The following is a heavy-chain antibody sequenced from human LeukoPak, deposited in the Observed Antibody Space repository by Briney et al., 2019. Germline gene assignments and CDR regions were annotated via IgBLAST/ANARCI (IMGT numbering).Heavy chain of an antibody. CDR1: GYTFTSYD. J-gene: IGHJ4*02. CDR3: ARGSSRTRCSGGSCPGY. D-gene: IGHD2-15*01. CDR2: MNPNSGNT. Sequence: VSVKVSCKASGYTFTSYDINWVRQATGQGLEWMGWMNPNSGNTGYAQKLQGRVTMTRNTSISTAYMEVSSLRSEDTAVYYCARGSSRTRCSGGSCPGYWGQGTLVTVSS. V-gene: IGHV1-8*01.